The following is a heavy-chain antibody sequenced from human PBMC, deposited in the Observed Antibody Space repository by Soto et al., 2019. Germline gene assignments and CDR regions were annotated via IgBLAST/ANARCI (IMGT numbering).Heavy chain of an antibody. CDR1: GYSFTSYW. CDR3: VRHSIAARHRYYYYYAMEV. J-gene: IGHJ6*02. Sequence: PGESLKISCKGSGYSFTSYWISWVRQMPGKGLEWMGRIDPSDSYTNYSPSFQGHVTISADKSISTAYLQWSSLKASDTAMYYCVRHSIAARHRYYYYYAMEVWGQGTTVTV. D-gene: IGHD6-6*01. CDR2: IDPSDSYT. V-gene: IGHV5-10-1*01.